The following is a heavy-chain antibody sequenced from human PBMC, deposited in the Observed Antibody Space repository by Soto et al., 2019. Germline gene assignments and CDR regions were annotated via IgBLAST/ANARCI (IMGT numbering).Heavy chain of an antibody. CDR1: GDSVSSNSAT. D-gene: IGHD2-8*01. CDR3: ARLIGDSWLDS. J-gene: IGHJ5*01. Sequence: QVQLQQSGPRLVKPSQTLSLTCAISGDSVSSNSATWDWIRQSPSRALEWLGRTYYRSKWYTDSTLSTKGRITINPDPSTNPPSPQLDSVTPDDTAVYYCARLIGDSWLDSWGQGTLVTVSS. CDR2: TYYRSKWYT. V-gene: IGHV6-1*01.